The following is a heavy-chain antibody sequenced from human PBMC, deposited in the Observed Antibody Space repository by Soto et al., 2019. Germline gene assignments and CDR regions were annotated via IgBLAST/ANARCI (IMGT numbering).Heavy chain of an antibody. CDR1: GFTFSSYD. CDR3: AKSLYNGNVCPNDH. CDR2: FSFYGRRDNT. J-gene: IGHJ4*02. V-gene: IGHV3-23*01. Sequence: EVQLLESGGGLVQPGGSLRLSCVGSGFTFSSYDMTWVRQAPGKGLEWVSSFSFYGRRDNTYYADSVKGRFSISRDNSRNTVYLQMDNRRVKDTAVYYCAKSLYNGNVCPNDHWGKGTLVTVSS. D-gene: IGHD1-20*01.